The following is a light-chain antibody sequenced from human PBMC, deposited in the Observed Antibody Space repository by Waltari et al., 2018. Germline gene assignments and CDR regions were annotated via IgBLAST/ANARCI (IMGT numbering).Light chain of an antibody. CDR1: QSVSSN. Sequence: EIVMTQSPATLSVSPGERATLSCRASQSVSSNLVWYQQKPGQAPRLLINGASTRATGIPARCSGSGSGTEFTLTNSSMQSEDFAVYYWQQYINWPRTFGQGTKVEIK. V-gene: IGKV3-15*01. CDR2: GAS. J-gene: IGKJ1*01. CDR3: QQYINWPRT.